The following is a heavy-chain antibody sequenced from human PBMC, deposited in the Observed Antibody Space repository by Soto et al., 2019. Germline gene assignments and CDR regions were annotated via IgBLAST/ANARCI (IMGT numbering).Heavy chain of an antibody. D-gene: IGHD6-25*01. CDR2: INAGNGNT. J-gene: IGHJ4*02. V-gene: IGHV1-3*01. CDR1: GYTFTSYA. Sequence: QVQLVQSGAEVKKPGASVKVSCKASGYTFTSYAMHWVRQAPGQRLEWMGWINAGNGNTKYSQKFQGRVTITRDTSASTAYMALSSLRADDAAVDYCARDGDLQRWGQGTLVTVSS. CDR3: ARDGDLQR.